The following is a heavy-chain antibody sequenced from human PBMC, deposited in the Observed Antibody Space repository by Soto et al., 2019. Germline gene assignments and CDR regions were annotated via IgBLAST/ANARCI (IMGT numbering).Heavy chain of an antibody. CDR2: IYPGDSDT. CDR1: GYSFTTYW. Sequence: GESLKISCKGSGYSFTTYWIGWVRQMPGKGLEWMGIIYPGDSDTRNSPSFQGQVTISADKSISTAYLQWSSLKASDTAMYYCARPLSPGGGYDAFDIWGQGTMVTVSS. J-gene: IGHJ3*02. D-gene: IGHD2-15*01. CDR3: ARPLSPGGGYDAFDI. V-gene: IGHV5-51*01.